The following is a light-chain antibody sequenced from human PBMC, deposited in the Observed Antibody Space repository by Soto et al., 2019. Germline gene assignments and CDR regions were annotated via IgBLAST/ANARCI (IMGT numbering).Light chain of an antibody. CDR1: KSLLRSNGYNY. J-gene: IGKJ3*01. Sequence: IVLAQPPRSVSGSPGEPTSISCRCSKSLLRSNGYNYFDLYLQSPGQSPQLLIYLGSYRASGVPDRFSGSGSGTAVTLKISRVEADDIGVYLCIQTRQNLFTFGPGTKVDMK. V-gene: IGKV2-28*01. CDR3: IQTRQNLFT. CDR2: LGS.